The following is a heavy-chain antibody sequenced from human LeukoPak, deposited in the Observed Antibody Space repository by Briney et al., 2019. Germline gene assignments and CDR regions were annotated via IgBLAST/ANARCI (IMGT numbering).Heavy chain of an antibody. CDR2: IWYDGSNK. CDR3: ARDLSRFVVAGTFDY. V-gene: IGHV3-33*01. D-gene: IGHD6-19*01. J-gene: IGHJ4*02. Sequence: GSLRLSCAASGFPFSSYGMHWVRQAPGKGLEWVAVIWYDGSNKYYADSVKGRFTISRNNSKNTLYLQMNSLRAEDTAVYYCARDLSRFVVAGTFDYWGQGTLVTVSS. CDR1: GFPFSSYG.